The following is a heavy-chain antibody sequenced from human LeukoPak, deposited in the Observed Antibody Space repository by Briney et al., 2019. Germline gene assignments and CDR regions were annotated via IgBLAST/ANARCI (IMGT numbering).Heavy chain of an antibody. Sequence: GASVKVSCKASGYTFTSYGISWVRQAPGQGLEWMGWINPNSGGTNYAQKFQGRVTMTRDTSISTAYMELSRLRSDDTAVYYCARDWYYYGSGSPPRRPNNWFDPWGQGTLVTVSS. V-gene: IGHV1-2*02. D-gene: IGHD3-10*01. CDR2: INPNSGGT. CDR1: GYTFTSYG. CDR3: ARDWYYYGSGSPPRRPNNWFDP. J-gene: IGHJ5*02.